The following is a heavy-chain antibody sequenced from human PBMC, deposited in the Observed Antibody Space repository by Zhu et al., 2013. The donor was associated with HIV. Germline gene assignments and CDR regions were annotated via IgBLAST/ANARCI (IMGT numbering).Heavy chain of an antibody. CDR1: GYTFTSYA. CDR3: ARDGFAWLSIDY. J-gene: IGHJ4*02. CDR2: INAGNGNT. Sequence: QVQLVQSGAEVKKPGASVKVSCKASGYTFTSYAMHWVRQAPGQRLEWMGWINAGNGNTKYSQKFQGRVTITRDTSASTAYMELSSLRSEDTAVYYCARDGFAWLSIDYWGQGTLVHRLL. V-gene: IGHV1-3*01. D-gene: IGHD3-22*01.